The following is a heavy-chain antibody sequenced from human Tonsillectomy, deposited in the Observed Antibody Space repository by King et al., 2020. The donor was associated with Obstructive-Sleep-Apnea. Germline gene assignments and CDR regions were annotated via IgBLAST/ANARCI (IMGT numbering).Heavy chain of an antibody. J-gene: IGHJ4*02. CDR3: ARNSWHFDSGGYYTGGFDY. D-gene: IGHD3-22*01. CDR1: GGSFSGYY. CDR2: INHRGST. V-gene: IGHV4-34*01. Sequence: VQLPQWGAGLLKPSETLSLTCSVYGGSFSGYYWTWLRQPPGKGLEWIGEINHRGSTNYNPSLKSRVSMSVDTSKNQFSVKLNSVTAADTAVYYCARNSWHFDSGGYYTGGFDYWGRGALVTVSS.